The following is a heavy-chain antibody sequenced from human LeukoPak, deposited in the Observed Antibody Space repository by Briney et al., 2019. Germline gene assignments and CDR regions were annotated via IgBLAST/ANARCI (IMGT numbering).Heavy chain of an antibody. J-gene: IGHJ4*02. D-gene: IGHD3-10*01. V-gene: IGHV3-48*01. CDR2: ISSSSSTI. CDR1: GFTFSSYS. CDR3: ARDGGEGSY. Sequence: PGGSLRLSCAASGFTFSSYSMNWVRQAPGKGLEWVSYISSSSSTIHYADSVKGRFTISRDNAKNSLYLQMNSLRAEDTTVYYCARDGGEGSYWGQGTLVTVSS.